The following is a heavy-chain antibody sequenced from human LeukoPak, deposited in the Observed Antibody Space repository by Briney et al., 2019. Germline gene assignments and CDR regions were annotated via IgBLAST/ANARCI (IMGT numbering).Heavy chain of an antibody. V-gene: IGHV4-30-2*01. CDR2: IYHSGST. D-gene: IGHD1-1*01. Sequence: PSETLSLTCAVSGGSISSGGYSWSWIRQPPGKGLEWIGYIYHSGSTYYNPSLKSRVTISVDRSKNQFSLKLSSVTAADTAVYYCARDVGYTSDCWGQGTLVTVSS. CDR1: GGSISSGGYS. J-gene: IGHJ4*02. CDR3: ARDVGYTSDC.